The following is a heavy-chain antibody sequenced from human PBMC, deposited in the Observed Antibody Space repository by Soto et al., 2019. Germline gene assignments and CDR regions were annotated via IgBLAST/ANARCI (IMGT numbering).Heavy chain of an antibody. J-gene: IGHJ6*02. CDR1: GGTFSSYA. CDR3: ARGYYDILTGYLPPSGYYYYGMDV. Sequence: SVKVSCKASGGTFSSYAISWVRQAPGQGLEWMGGIIPIFGTANYAQKFQGRVTITADESTSTAYMELSSLRSEDTAVYYCARGYYDILTGYLPPSGYYYYGMDVWGQGTTVTVSS. CDR2: IIPIFGTA. D-gene: IGHD3-9*01. V-gene: IGHV1-69*13.